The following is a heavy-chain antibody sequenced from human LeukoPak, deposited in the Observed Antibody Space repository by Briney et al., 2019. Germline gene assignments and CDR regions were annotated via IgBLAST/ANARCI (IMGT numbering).Heavy chain of an antibody. CDR2: INPSGGST. Sequence: ASVKVSCKASGYTFTSYYMHWVRQAPGQGLEWMGIINPSGGSTSYAQKFQGRVTMTRYMSTSTVYMELSSLRSEDTAVYYCARDRGGDYYDSSGYYRDAFDIWGQGTMVTVSS. D-gene: IGHD3-22*01. CDR1: GYTFTSYY. V-gene: IGHV1-46*01. J-gene: IGHJ3*02. CDR3: ARDRGGDYYDSSGYYRDAFDI.